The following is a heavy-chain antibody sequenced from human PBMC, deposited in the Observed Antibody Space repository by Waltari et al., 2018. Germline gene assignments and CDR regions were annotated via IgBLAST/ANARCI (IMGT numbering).Heavy chain of an antibody. CDR3: ARGDGYCGGDCYSPDY. Sequence: QFHLVQSGAAVKKPGSSVKISCKASGGTFSSYAITWLRQAPGQGLEWMGGIIPIFGTANYAQKFQGRVTITADKSTSTAYMELSSLRSEDTAVYYCARGDGYCGGDCYSPDYWGQGTLVTVSS. V-gene: IGHV1-69*14. CDR2: IIPIFGTA. J-gene: IGHJ4*02. CDR1: GGTFSSYA. D-gene: IGHD2-21*01.